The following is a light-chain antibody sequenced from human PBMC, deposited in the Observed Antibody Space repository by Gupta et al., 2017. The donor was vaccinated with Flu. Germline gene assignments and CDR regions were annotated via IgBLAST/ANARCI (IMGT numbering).Light chain of an antibody. CDR2: DAS. V-gene: IGKV3-11*01. J-gene: IGKJ2*01. CDR3: QQRSGLPMYT. CDR1: QSVNTY. Sequence: DIVFTQSPATLSLSPGDRAILSCRASQSVNTYLAWYQQKPGQPPRLLMFDASKRAAGIPDRFSGSGSGTDFTLTFSTLEPEDFAVYYCQQRSGLPMYTFGQGTKLE.